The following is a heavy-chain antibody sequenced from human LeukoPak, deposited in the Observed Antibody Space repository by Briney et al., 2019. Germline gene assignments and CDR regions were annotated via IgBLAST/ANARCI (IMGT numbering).Heavy chain of an antibody. D-gene: IGHD6-19*01. V-gene: IGHV4-39*07. Sequence: PSETLSLTCTVSGGSISSSSYYWGWIRQPPGKGLEWIGSIYYSGSTYYNPSLKSRVTISVDTSKNQFSLTLSSVTAADTAVYYCARVPVAGTLAWFDPWGQGTLVTVSS. CDR1: GGSISSSSYY. J-gene: IGHJ5*02. CDR3: ARVPVAGTLAWFDP. CDR2: IYYSGST.